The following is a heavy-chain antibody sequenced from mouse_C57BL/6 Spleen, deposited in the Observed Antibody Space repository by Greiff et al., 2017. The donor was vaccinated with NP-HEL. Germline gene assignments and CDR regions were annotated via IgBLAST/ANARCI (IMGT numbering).Heavy chain of an antibody. CDR3: TSYDYASWFAY. CDR1: GFNIKDYY. V-gene: IGHV14-1*01. D-gene: IGHD2-4*01. CDR2: IDPEDGDT. Sequence: VHVKQSGAELVRPGASVKLSCTASGFNIKDYYMHWVKQRPEQGLEWIGRIDPEDGDTEYAPKFQGKATMTADTSSNTAYLQLSSLTSEDTAVYYCTSYDYASWFAYWGQGTLVTVSA. J-gene: IGHJ3*01.